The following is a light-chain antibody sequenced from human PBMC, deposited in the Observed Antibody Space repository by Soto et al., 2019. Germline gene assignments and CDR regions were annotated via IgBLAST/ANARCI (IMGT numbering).Light chain of an antibody. Sequence: IQLTQSPSSLSASVGDRVTITCRASQSISSWLAWYQQKPGKAPKLLIYDASSLESGVPSRFSGSGSGTEFTLTISSLQPDDFATYYCQQYNSYSWTFGQGTNVDIK. CDR1: QSISSW. V-gene: IGKV1-5*01. CDR2: DAS. CDR3: QQYNSYSWT. J-gene: IGKJ1*01.